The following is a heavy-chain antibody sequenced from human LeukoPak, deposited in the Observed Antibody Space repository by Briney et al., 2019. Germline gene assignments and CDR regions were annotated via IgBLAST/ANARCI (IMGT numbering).Heavy chain of an antibody. D-gene: IGHD3-10*01. CDR1: GGSISSSSYY. V-gene: IGHV4-39*01. CDR2: IYYSGST. J-gene: IGHJ4*02. Sequence: PSETLSLTCTVSGGSISSSSYYWGWIRQPPGKGLEWIGSIYYSGSTYYNPSLKSRVTISVDTSKNQFSLRLSSVTAADTAVYYCARLSFYGSGSYYMFDFDYWGQGTLVTVSS. CDR3: ARLSFYGSGSYYMFDFDY.